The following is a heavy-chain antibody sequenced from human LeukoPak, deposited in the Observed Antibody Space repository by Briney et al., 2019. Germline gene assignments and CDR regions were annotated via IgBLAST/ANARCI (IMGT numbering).Heavy chain of an antibody. CDR2: IRYDGSNK. J-gene: IGHJ5*02. CDR1: GFTFSSYG. V-gene: IGHV3-30*02. CDR3: ARPLLYYYGSETYFWFDL. Sequence: PGGSLRLSCAASGFTFSSYGMHWVRQAPGKGLEWVAFIRYDGSNKYYADSVKGRFTISRDSAENTLYLQMKSLKAEDTAFYYCARPLLYYYGSETYFWFDLWGQGTLVTVSS. D-gene: IGHD3-10*01.